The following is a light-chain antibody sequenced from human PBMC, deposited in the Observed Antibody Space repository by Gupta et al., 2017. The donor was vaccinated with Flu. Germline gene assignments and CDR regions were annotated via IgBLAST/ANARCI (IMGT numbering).Light chain of an antibody. CDR3: QQDNDWPFT. CDR1: DSVNSK. Sequence: PVTLSVSQGARLTRCCSASDSVNSKSGCQQKTPVQARRLLIYGASSTASGFASRFSSSAYTTYFRLTISLLPSEDLVVYCRQQDNDWPFTFGGGTKLEIK. V-gene: IGKV3D-15*03. J-gene: IGKJ4*01. CDR2: GAS.